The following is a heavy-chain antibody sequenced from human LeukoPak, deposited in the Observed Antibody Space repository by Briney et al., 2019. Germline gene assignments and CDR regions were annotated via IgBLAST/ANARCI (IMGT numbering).Heavy chain of an antibody. CDR2: IYSGGST. CDR1: GFTFSSYS. J-gene: IGHJ4*02. CDR3: ASLYYGSGSFDY. Sequence: GGSLRLSCAASGFTFSSYSMNWVRQAPGKGLEWVSVIYSGGSTYYADSVKGRFTISRDNSKNTLYLQMNSLRAEDTAVYYCASLYYGSGSFDYWGQGTLVTVSS. V-gene: IGHV3-66*01. D-gene: IGHD3-10*01.